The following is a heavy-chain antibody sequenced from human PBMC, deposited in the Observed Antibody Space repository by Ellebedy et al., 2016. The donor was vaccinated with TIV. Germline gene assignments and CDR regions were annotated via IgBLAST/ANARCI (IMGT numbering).Heavy chain of an antibody. Sequence: ASVKDSCXAAGYISITFNTYGSSWVRQAPGQVLEWMGWMNPNSANKGYAVRFQGSVTMTRNTSINTAYMELSSLRSEDTAVYYCARGEGAVNTWYYYMDVWGKGTTVTVSS. J-gene: IGHJ6*03. D-gene: IGHD4-17*01. CDR1: GYISITFNTYG. V-gene: IGHV1-8*02. CDR3: ARGEGAVNTWYYYMDV. CDR2: MNPNSANK.